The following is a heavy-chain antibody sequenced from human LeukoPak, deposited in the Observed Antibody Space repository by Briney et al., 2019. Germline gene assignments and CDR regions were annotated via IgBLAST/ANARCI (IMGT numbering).Heavy chain of an antibody. CDR2: INWNGGST. Sequence: GGSLRLSCAASGFTFSSYEMNWVRQAPGKGLEWVSGINWNGGSTGYADSVKGRFTISRDNAKNSLYLQMNSLRAEDTALYYCARENPTPQGVPLDYWGQGTLVTVSS. V-gene: IGHV3-20*04. J-gene: IGHJ4*02. CDR1: GFTFSSYE. D-gene: IGHD1-14*01. CDR3: ARENPTPQGVPLDY.